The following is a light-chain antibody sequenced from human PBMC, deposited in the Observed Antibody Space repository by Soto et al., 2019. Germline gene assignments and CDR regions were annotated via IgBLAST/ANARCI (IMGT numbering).Light chain of an antibody. V-gene: IGKV1-39*01. CDR1: QTISSY. J-gene: IGKJ1*01. CDR2: AAS. CDR3: KQRSRTPWT. Sequence: DIQMTQSPSSLSASVGDRVTITCRASQTISSYSSWYQQKPGKAPKLLIYAASTLESGVPSRFSGTRSGTAFTLTISSLQPEDFAAYSCKQRSRTPWTFGQGTKVEIK.